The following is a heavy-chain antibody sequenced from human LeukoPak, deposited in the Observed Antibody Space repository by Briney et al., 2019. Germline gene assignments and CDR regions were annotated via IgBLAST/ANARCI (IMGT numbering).Heavy chain of an antibody. CDR3: ARSEVGNPLDM. D-gene: IGHD1-26*01. V-gene: IGHV3-21*01. CDR2: ISSGGSTI. Sequence: GGSLRLSCEASGFTFSSYSMSWVRQAPGQGLEWVAVISSGGSTIHYADSVKGRFTISRDNTKKTVWLQMNSPRADDTAVFYCARSEVGNPLDMWGQGTMVSVSS. J-gene: IGHJ3*02. CDR1: GFTFSSYS.